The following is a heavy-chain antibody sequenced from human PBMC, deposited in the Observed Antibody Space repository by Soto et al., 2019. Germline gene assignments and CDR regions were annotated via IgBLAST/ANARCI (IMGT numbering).Heavy chain of an antibody. CDR3: ARGRSGGSRYTRYNWFDP. J-gene: IGHJ5*02. V-gene: IGHV1-8*01. Sequence: ASVKVSCKASGYTFTSYDINWVRQATGQGLEWMGWMNPNSGNTGYAQKFQGRVTMTRNTSISTTYMELSSLRSEDTAVYYCARGRSGGSRYTRYNWFDPWGQGTLVTVSS. CDR2: MNPNSGNT. D-gene: IGHD2-15*01. CDR1: GYTFTSYD.